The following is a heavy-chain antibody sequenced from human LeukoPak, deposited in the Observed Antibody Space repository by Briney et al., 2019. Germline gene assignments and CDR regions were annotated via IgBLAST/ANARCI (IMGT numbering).Heavy chain of an antibody. Sequence: PSETLSLTCTVSGGSISSDFWSWIRQPPGKGLEWTGYIYNSGSTNYNPSLRSRVTMSLDTSKNQFSLRVSSVTAADTAVYYCARGPKWSTNRGFDSWGQGTLVTVSS. CDR1: GGSISSDF. V-gene: IGHV4-59*01. J-gene: IGHJ4*02. CDR3: ARGPKWSTNRGFDS. D-gene: IGHD1-14*01. CDR2: IYNSGST.